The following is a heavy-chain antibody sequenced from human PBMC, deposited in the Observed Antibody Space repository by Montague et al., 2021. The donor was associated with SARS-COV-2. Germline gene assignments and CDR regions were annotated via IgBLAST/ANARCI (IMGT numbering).Heavy chain of an antibody. CDR1: GGSISSGGYY. D-gene: IGHD2-15*01. CDR3: ARVISRQNNIVVVGLYYFDY. V-gene: IGHV4-39*07. CDR2: IYYSGST. J-gene: IGHJ4*02. Sequence: SETLSLTCTVSGGSISSGGYYWSWIRQHPGKGLEWIGSIYYSGSTYYNPSLKSRVTISVDTSKNQFSLKLSSVTAADTAVYYCARVISRQNNIVVVGLYYFDYWGQGTLGTVPS.